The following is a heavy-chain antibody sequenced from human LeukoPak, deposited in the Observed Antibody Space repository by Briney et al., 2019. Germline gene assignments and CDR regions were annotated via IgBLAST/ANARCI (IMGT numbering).Heavy chain of an antibody. CDR2: IYYSGST. J-gene: IGHJ4*02. Sequence: LRLSCAASGFTVSSNYMSWIRQPPGKGLEWIGYIYYSGSTYYNPSLKSRVTISVDTSKNQFSLKLSSVTAADTAVYYCARGHPDHFDYWGQGTLVTVSS. D-gene: IGHD1-14*01. CDR3: ARGHPDHFDY. CDR1: GFTVSSNY. V-gene: IGHV4-30-4*08.